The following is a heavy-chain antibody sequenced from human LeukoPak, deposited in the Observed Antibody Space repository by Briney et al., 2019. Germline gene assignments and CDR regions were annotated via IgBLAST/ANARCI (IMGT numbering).Heavy chain of an antibody. V-gene: IGHV1-2*06. CDR1: GYTFTGYY. Sequence: ASVKVSCKASGYTFTGYYMHWVRQAPGQGLERMGRINPNSGGTNYAQKFQGRVTMARDTSISPAYMELSRLRSDDTAVYYCAREPLLGAFDIWGQGTRVTVSS. CDR2: INPNSGGT. D-gene: IGHD3-16*01. J-gene: IGHJ3*02. CDR3: AREPLLGAFDI.